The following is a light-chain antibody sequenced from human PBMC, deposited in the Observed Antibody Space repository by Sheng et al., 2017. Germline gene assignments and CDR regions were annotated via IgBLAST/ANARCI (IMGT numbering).Light chain of an antibody. Sequence: QSVLTQPPSVSGAPGQKITISCTGSDSNIGADYDVHWYQQLPGTAPKSSSMVTIIDAQESLPDSLASKSGTSASLAITGLQAEDEADYYCQSYDSSLSAVVFGG. CDR2: VT. V-gene: IGLV1-40*01. CDR3: QSYDSSLSAVV. J-gene: IGLJ2*01. CDR1: DSNIGADYD.